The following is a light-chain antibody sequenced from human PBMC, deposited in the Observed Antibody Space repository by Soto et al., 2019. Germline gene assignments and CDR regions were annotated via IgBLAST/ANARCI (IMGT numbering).Light chain of an antibody. CDR2: EVS. CDR3: NSYTSSTSRPYV. CDR1: TNDVGGYNY. Sequence: QSALTQPASVSGSPGQSITISCTGTTNDVGGYNYVSWYQQHPGKAPKLLIFEVSSLPSGVSNRFSGSKSGNTASLTISALQAEDEADYFCNSYTSSTSRPYVFGTGTKLTVL. J-gene: IGLJ1*01. V-gene: IGLV2-14*01.